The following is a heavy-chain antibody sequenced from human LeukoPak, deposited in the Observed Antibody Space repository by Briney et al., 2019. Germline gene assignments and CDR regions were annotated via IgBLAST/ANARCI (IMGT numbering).Heavy chain of an antibody. Sequence: AGGSLRLSCAASGFTFSSYAMSWVRQAPGKGLEWVSAISGSGGSTDYADSVKGRFTISRDNSKNTLYLQMNSLRAEDTAVYYCAKAVAGTLDAFDIWGQGTMVTVSS. V-gene: IGHV3-23*01. J-gene: IGHJ3*02. CDR1: GFTFSSYA. CDR3: AKAVAGTLDAFDI. D-gene: IGHD6-19*01. CDR2: ISGSGGST.